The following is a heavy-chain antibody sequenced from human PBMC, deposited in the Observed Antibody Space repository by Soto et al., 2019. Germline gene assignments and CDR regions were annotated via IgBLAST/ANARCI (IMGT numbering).Heavy chain of an antibody. Sequence: AVKVSCKASGGTFSSYAISWVRQAPGQGLEWVGGIIPRFGTANYAQKFQGRVTITADESTSTAYMELSSLRSEDTAMYYCAKVKYDSSGYYRNFDYWGQGTLVTVSS. CDR3: AKVKYDSSGYYRNFDY. V-gene: IGHV1-69*13. J-gene: IGHJ4*02. D-gene: IGHD3-22*01. CDR1: GGTFSSYA. CDR2: IIPRFGTA.